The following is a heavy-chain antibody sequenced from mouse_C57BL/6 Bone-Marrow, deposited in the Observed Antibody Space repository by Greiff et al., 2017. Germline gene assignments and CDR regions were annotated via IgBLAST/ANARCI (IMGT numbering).Heavy chain of an antibody. J-gene: IGHJ4*01. CDR3: ARVPSGNVALDY. CDR1: GYTFTSYW. V-gene: IGHV1-52*01. CDR2: IDPSDSET. Sequence: VQLQQPGAELVRPGSSVKLSCKASGYTFTSYWMHWVKQRPIQGLEWIGNIDPSDSETHYNQKFKDKATLTVDKSSSTANMQLSSLTSEDSEVYYCARVPSGNVALDYWDQGTSVTVSS. D-gene: IGHD1-3*01.